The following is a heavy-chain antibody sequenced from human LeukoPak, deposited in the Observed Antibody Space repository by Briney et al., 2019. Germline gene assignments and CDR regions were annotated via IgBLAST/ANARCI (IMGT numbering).Heavy chain of an antibody. CDR3: ARGRGFASSSYYFDY. V-gene: IGHV4-34*01. D-gene: IGHD6-6*01. J-gene: IGHJ4*02. Sequence: SETLSLTCAVYGGSFSGYYWSWIRQPPGKGLEWIGEINHSGSTNYNPSLKSRVTISVDTSRNQFSLQLSSVTAADTVVYYCARGRGFASSSYYFDYWGQGTLVTVSS. CDR1: GGSFSGYY. CDR2: INHSGST.